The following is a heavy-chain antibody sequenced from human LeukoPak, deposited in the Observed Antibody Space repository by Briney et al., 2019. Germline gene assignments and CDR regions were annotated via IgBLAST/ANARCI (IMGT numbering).Heavy chain of an antibody. D-gene: IGHD6-13*01. CDR3: AKDRGYSSTWYFDY. CDR1: GFTFSNYV. J-gene: IGHJ4*02. CDR2: ISGTGGTT. Sequence: GGPLRLSCAASGFTFSNYVMHWVRQAPGKGLEWLSGISGTGGTTYYADSVKGRFTISRDNSKNTVYLQMNSLNSLRADDTAVYYCAKDRGYSSTWYFDYWGQGTLVTVSS. V-gene: IGHV3-23*01.